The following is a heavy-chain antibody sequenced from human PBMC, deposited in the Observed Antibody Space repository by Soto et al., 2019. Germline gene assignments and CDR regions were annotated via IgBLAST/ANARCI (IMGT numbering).Heavy chain of an antibody. V-gene: IGHV3-48*01. CDR1: GFTFSSYS. Sequence: ESGGGLVQPGGSLRLSCAASGFTFSSYSMNWVRQAPGKGLEWVSYISSSSSTIYYADSVKGRFTISRDNAKNSLYLQMNSLRAEDRAGYYCARENYGSGSYYNGGYYYYGMDVWGQGTTVTVSS. D-gene: IGHD3-10*01. CDR2: ISSSSSTI. CDR3: ARENYGSGSYYNGGYYYYGMDV. J-gene: IGHJ6*02.